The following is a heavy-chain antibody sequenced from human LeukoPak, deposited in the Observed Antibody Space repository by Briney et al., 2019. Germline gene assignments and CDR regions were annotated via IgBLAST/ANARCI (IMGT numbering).Heavy chain of an antibody. CDR1: GYTFTGYY. J-gene: IGHJ4*02. Sequence: GASVKLSCKASGYTFTGYYMHWVRQAPGQGLEWMGWINPNSGGTKNAQKFQGRVTMTRDTSISTAYMELSSLRSDDTAVYYCARVSSWYGGLDYWGQGTLVTVSS. V-gene: IGHV1-2*02. D-gene: IGHD6-13*01. CDR3: ARVSSWYGGLDY. CDR2: INPNSGGT.